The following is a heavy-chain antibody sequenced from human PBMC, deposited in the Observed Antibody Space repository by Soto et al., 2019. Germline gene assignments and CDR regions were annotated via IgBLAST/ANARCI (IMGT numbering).Heavy chain of an antibody. Sequence: EVQLLESGGGLIQPGGSLRLSCAASGLTFSSYAMSWVRQAPGKGLEWVSAISGSGGSTYYADSVKGRFTISRDNSKNPLYLQITSRRAEDTAVFYCGKNKLYIGGVIHNGFAPGGRGTLVPVPP. J-gene: IGHJ5*02. V-gene: IGHV3-23*01. CDR3: GKNKLYIGGVIHNGFAP. CDR1: GLTFSSYA. D-gene: IGHD3-16*02. CDR2: ISGSGGST.